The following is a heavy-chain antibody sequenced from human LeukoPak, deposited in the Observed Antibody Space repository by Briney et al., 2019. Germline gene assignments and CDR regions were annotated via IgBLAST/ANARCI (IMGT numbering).Heavy chain of an antibody. J-gene: IGHJ4*02. D-gene: IGHD4-23*01. CDR3: ARQNDYGGVYFDY. CDR2: IYPGDSAT. Sequence: PGESLKISCQGSGYSFTSYWIGWVRQMPGEGLQWMGIIYPGDSATRYSPSFRGQVTISADKSISTAYLQWSSLKASDTAMYYCARQNDYGGVYFDYWGQGTLVTVSS. CDR1: GYSFTSYW. V-gene: IGHV5-51*01.